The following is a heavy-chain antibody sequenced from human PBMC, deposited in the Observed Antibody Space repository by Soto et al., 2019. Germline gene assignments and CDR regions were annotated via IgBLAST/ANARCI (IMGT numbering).Heavy chain of an antibody. Sequence: EVQLLESGGGLVQPGGSLRLSCAASGFTFSSYGMTWVRQAPGKGLAWGSFSSATGAGTYYADSVKGRFTISRDNSKNTLYLQMTSLRADDTAVYYCAKDRRAGGNYGFYSDFWGQGALVIVSS. V-gene: IGHV3-23*01. D-gene: IGHD1-7*01. CDR3: AKDRRAGGNYGFYSDF. J-gene: IGHJ4*02. CDR1: GFTFSSYG. CDR2: SSATGAGT.